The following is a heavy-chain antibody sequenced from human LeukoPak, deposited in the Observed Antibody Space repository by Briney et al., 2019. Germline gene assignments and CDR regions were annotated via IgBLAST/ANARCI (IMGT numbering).Heavy chain of an antibody. J-gene: IGHJ4*02. D-gene: IGHD3-10*01. CDR2: ISAYNGNT. Sequence: ASVKVSCKASGYTFTSYGISWVRQAPGQGLEWMGWISAYNGNTNYAQKFQGRVTMTRNTSISTAYMELSSLRSDDTAVYYCARSLWFGELYHFDYWGQGTLVTVSS. CDR3: ARSLWFGELYHFDY. V-gene: IGHV1-18*01. CDR1: GYTFTSYG.